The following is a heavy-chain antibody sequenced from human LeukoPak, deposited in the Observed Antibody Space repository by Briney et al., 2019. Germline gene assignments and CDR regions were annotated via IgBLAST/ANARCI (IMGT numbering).Heavy chain of an antibody. CDR2: IYYSGST. V-gene: IGHV4-59*08. J-gene: IGHJ4*02. CDR3: ARLYCSGGSCPIDY. D-gene: IGHD2-15*01. CDR1: GGSISSYY. Sequence: SKTLSLTCTVSGGSISSYYWSWIRQPPGKGLEWIGYIYYSGSTNYNPSLKSRVTISVDTSKNQFSLKLSSVTAADTAVYYCARLYCSGGSCPIDYWGQGTLVTVSS.